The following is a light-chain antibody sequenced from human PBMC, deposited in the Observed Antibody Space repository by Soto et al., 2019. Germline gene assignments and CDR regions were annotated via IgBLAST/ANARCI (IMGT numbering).Light chain of an antibody. J-gene: IGKJ2*03. V-gene: IGKV3-20*01. CDR3: QQYGSPPVS. CDR1: QSVSSTN. Sequence: EIVLTQSPGTLSLSPGESATLSCRASQSVSSTNLDWYQQKPGQSPRLVMCGASSRATGIPDRFSGSGSGPDFTLSSSCLQPEDFAVYYCQQYGSPPVSFGPGTQL. CDR2: GAS.